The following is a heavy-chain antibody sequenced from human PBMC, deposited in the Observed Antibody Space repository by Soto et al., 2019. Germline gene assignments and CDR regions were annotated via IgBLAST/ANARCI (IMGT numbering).Heavy chain of an antibody. CDR3: ARRISARTYYFDY. D-gene: IGHD6-6*01. Sequence: PSETLSLTCAVSGGSITTVGYSWSWIRQPPGKGLEWIGYIFHSGISYSNPSLKGRVTISVDGSKNRFSLMLSSVTAADTAVYYCARRISARTYYFDYWGQGTLVTVSS. J-gene: IGHJ4*02. CDR1: GGSITTVGYS. V-gene: IGHV4-30-2*01. CDR2: IFHSGIS.